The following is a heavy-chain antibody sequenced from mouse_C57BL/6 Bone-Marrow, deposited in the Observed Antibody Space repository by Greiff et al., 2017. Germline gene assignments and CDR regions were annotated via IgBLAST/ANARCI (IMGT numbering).Heavy chain of an antibody. Sequence: QVQLQQPGAELVKPGASVKLSCKASGYTFTSYWMQWVKQRPGQGLEWIGEIDPSDSYTNYNQKFKGKATLTVDTSSSPAYMQLSSLTSEDSAVYYCARLGPYDGFAYWGQGTLVTVSA. J-gene: IGHJ3*01. CDR2: IDPSDSYT. D-gene: IGHD2-12*01. V-gene: IGHV1-50*01. CDR1: GYTFTSYW. CDR3: ARLGPYDGFAY.